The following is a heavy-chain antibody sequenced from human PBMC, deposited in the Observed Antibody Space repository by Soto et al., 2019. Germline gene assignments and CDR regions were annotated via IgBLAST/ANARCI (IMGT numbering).Heavy chain of an antibody. V-gene: IGHV4-34*01. CDR1: GGSFSGYY. CDR3: ASHIRDYYYGMDV. CDR2: INHSEST. J-gene: IGHJ6*02. Sequence: PSETLSLTCAVYGGSFSGYYWSWIRQPPGKGLEWIGEINHSESTNYNPSLKSRVTISVDTSKNQFSLKLSSVTAADTAVYYCASHIRDYYYGMDVWGQGTTVTVSS. D-gene: IGHD2-21*01.